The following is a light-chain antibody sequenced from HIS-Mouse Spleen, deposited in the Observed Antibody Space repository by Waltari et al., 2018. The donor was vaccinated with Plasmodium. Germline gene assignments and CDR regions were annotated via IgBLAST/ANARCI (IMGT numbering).Light chain of an antibody. J-gene: IGLJ2*01. V-gene: IGLV2-8*01. CDR1: TRDGAGSND. CDR2: EVS. CDR3: SSYAGSNNLV. Sequence: QSALTHPPSPSGSPGQSVTISCPGTTRDGAGSNDVSWYQQPPGKAPKLMIYEVSKRPSGVPDRFSGSKSGNTASLTVSGLQAEDEADYYCSSYAGSNNLVFGGGTKLTVL.